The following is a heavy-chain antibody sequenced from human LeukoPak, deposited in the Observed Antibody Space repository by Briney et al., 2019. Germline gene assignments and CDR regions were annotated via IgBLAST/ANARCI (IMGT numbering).Heavy chain of an antibody. Sequence: GGSLRLSCAASGFTFSSYWMHWVRQAPGKGLVWVSRIDIDGSGTTYADSVKGRFTISRDNAKNSLYLQMNSLRAEDTAVYYCARDRRSTSWFGELLDYYYMDVWGKGTTVTISS. V-gene: IGHV3-74*01. J-gene: IGHJ6*03. CDR1: GFTFSSYW. CDR2: IDIDGSGT. D-gene: IGHD3-10*01. CDR3: ARDRRSTSWFGELLDYYYMDV.